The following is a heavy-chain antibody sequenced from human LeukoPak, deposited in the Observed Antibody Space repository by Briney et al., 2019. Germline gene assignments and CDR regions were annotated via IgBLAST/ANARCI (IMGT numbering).Heavy chain of an antibody. CDR2: IYYSGST. J-gene: IGHJ4*02. CDR1: GGSINHYH. CDR3: AGARDGYNFYFDY. V-gene: IGHV4-59*01. D-gene: IGHD5-24*01. Sequence: SETLSLTCTVSGGSINHYHWNWIRQPPGKGLEWIGYIYYSGSTNYNPSLKSRVTISVDTSNNQFSLKLNSVTAADTAVYYCAGARDGYNFYFDYWGQGTLVTVSS.